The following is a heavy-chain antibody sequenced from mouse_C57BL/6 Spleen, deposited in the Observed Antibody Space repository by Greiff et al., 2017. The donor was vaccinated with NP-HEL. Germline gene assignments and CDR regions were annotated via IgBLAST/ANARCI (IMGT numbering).Heavy chain of an antibody. V-gene: IGHV1-61*01. Sequence: QVQLKQPGAELVRPGSSVKLSCKASGYTFTSYWMDWVKQRPGQGLEWIGNIYPSDSETHYNQKFKDKATLTVDKSSSTAYMQLSSLTSEDSAVYYCARKGGVYYYGSREDYYAMDYWGQGTSVTVSS. CDR3: ARKGGVYYYGSREDYYAMDY. CDR2: IYPSDSET. J-gene: IGHJ4*01. D-gene: IGHD1-1*01. CDR1: GYTFTSYW.